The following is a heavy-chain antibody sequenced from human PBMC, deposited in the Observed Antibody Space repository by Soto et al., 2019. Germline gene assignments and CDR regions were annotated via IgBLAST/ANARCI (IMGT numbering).Heavy chain of an antibody. CDR3: ASISYYGSGSYRAHYYYYGMDV. CDR2: IKQDGSEK. CDR1: GFTFSSYW. V-gene: IGHV3-7*01. Sequence: PVGSLRLSCAASGFTFSSYWMSWVRQAPGKGLEWVANIKQDGSEKYYVDSVKGRFTISRDNAKNSLYLQMNSLRAEDTAVYYCASISYYGSGSYRAHYYYYGMDVWGQGTTVTVSS. J-gene: IGHJ6*02. D-gene: IGHD3-10*01.